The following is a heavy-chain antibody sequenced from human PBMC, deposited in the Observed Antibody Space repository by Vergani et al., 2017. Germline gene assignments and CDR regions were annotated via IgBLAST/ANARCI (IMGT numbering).Heavy chain of an antibody. D-gene: IGHD5-12*01. V-gene: IGHV4-31*01. CDR3: ARDLREWLRLGGPFDY. CDR1: GGSISSGGYY. J-gene: IGHJ4*02. CDR2: IYYSGST. Sequence: QVQLQESGPGLVKPSQTLSLTCTVSGGSISSGGYYWSWIRQHPGKGLEWIGYIYYSGSTYYNPSLKSLVTISVDTSKNQFSLKLSSVTAADTAVYYCARDLREWLRLGGPFDYWGQGTLVTVSS.